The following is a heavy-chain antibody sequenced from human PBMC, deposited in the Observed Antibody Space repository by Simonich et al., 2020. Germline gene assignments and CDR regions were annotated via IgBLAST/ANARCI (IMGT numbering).Heavy chain of an antibody. Sequence: QVQLQESGPGLVKPSETLSLTCTVSGGSISSYYWSWIRQPPGKGLEGIGYIYYRGSTNYTPSLKIRVTISVDTSKNQFSLKLSSVTAADTAVYYCARHDRWLQFYFDYWGQGTLVTVSS. V-gene: IGHV4-59*08. CDR1: GGSISSYY. J-gene: IGHJ4*02. CDR2: IYYRGST. CDR3: ARHDRWLQFYFDY. D-gene: IGHD5-12*01.